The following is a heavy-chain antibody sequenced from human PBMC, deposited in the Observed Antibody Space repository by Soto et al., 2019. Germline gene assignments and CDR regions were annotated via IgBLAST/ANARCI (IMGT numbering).Heavy chain of an antibody. CDR3: ARGKGVYYCTNGVCFNWFDP. D-gene: IGHD2-8*01. Sequence: VQLVESGGGVVQPGRSLRLSCAASGFTFSSYAMHWVRQAPGKGLEWVAVISYDGSNKYYADSVKGRFTISRDNSKNTLYLQMNSLRAEDTAVYYCARGKGVYYCTNGVCFNWFDPWGQGTLVTVSS. CDR1: GFTFSSYA. CDR2: ISYDGSNK. V-gene: IGHV3-30-3*01. J-gene: IGHJ5*02.